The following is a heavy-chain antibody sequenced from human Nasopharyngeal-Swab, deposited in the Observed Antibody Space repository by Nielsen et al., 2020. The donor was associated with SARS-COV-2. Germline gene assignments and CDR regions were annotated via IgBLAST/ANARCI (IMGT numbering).Heavy chain of an antibody. V-gene: IGHV4-4*02. J-gene: IGHJ6*02. CDR2: IYHSRST. Sequence: WIRQPPGKGLDWIGEIYHSRSTNYNPSLKSRVTISVDKSKNQFSLKLSSVTAADTAVYYCARALGYCSGGSCPLWYYGMDVWGQGTTVTVSS. CDR3: ARALGYCSGGSCPLWYYGMDV. D-gene: IGHD2-15*01.